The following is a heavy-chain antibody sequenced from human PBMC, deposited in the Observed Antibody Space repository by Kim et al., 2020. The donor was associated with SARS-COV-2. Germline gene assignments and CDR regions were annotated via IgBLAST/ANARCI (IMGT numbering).Heavy chain of an antibody. CDR3: ARAGYGTNNWFDP. D-gene: IGHD1-1*01. Sequence: NFAQRCQGRVTMTRDTSISTAYMELSRLRSDDTAVYYCARAGYGTNNWFDPWGQGTLVTVSS. J-gene: IGHJ5*02. V-gene: IGHV1-2*02.